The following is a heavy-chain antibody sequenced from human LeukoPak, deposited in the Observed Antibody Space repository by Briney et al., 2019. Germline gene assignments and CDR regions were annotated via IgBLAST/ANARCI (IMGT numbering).Heavy chain of an antibody. CDR1: GGTFNSYA. CDR2: IIPIFGTT. J-gene: IGHJ3*02. V-gene: IGHV1-69*05. CDR3: ARALVQPSGAFDI. D-gene: IGHD1-26*01. Sequence: SVKVSCKASGGTFNSYAISWVRQAPGQGLEWTGGIIPIFGTTNYAQKFQGRVTITTDGSSSTAYMEMSSLRSDDTAVYYCARALVQPSGAFDIWGQGAMVTVPS.